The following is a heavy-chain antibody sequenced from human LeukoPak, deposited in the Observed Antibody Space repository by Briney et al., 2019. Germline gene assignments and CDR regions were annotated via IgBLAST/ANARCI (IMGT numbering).Heavy chain of an antibody. CDR2: IIPIFGTA. CDR1: GGTFSSYA. V-gene: IGHV1-69*13. CDR3: ARGFQGITMIGNWIF. D-gene: IGHD3-22*01. Sequence: ASVKVSCKASGGTFSSYAISWVRQAPGQGLEWMGGIIPIFGTANYAQKFQGRVTITADESTSTAYMELSSLRSEDTAVYYCARGFQGITMIGNWIFWGQGTLVTVSS. J-gene: IGHJ4*02.